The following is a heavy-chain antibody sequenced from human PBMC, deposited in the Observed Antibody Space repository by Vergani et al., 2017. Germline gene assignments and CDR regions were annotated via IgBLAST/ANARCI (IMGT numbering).Heavy chain of an antibody. J-gene: IGHJ4*02. V-gene: IGHV3-15*05. D-gene: IGHD2-8*01. CDR3: WDTNYANSWDF. CDR2: SKPKTEGGTT. CDR1: GFSFPGYA. Sequence: EVQLMESGGGVVQPGGSLRLSCEASGFSFPGYAMNWVRQSPGKGLEYIGLSKPKTEGGTTHYNAAMKGRVTISRDDSKSVLFLEMTNLAPEDTAVYYCWDTNYANSWDFWGQGTLVTVSS.